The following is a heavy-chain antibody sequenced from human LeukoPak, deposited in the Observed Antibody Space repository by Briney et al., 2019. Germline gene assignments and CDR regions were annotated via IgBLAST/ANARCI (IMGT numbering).Heavy chain of an antibody. Sequence: SETLSLTCAVYGGSFSDHYWNWIRQPPGKGLEWIGGINHSGTTNYNASLKSRVTISVDTSKNHFSLKLNSMTAADTAVYYCARKASHFSYGLGAIDYWGQGNLVTVSS. CDR3: ARKASHFSYGLGAIDY. J-gene: IGHJ4*02. V-gene: IGHV4-34*01. CDR1: GGSFSDHY. D-gene: IGHD5-18*01. CDR2: INHSGTT.